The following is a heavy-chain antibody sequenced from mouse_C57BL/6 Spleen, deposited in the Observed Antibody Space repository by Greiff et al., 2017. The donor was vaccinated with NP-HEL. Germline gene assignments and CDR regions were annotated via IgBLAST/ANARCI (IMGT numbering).Heavy chain of an antibody. J-gene: IGHJ3*01. CDR2: ISSGSSTI. D-gene: IGHD4-1*01. V-gene: IGHV5-17*01. Sequence: EVMLVESGGGLVKPGGSLKLSCAASGFTFSDYGMHWVRQAPEKGLEWVAYISSGSSTIYYADTVKGRFTISRDNAKNTLFLQMTSLRSEDTAMYYCAANWDGGSAYWGQGTLVTVSA. CDR1: GFTFSDYG. CDR3: AANWDGGSAY.